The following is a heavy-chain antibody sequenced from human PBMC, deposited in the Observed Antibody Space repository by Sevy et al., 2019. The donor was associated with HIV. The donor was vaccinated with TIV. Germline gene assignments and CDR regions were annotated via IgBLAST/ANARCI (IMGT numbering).Heavy chain of an antibody. CDR3: ATVYGLRGYFDY. CDR1: GYTLTELS. V-gene: IGHV1-24*01. Sequence: ASVKVSCKVSGYTLTELSMHWVRQAPGKGLEWMGGFDPEDGETIYAQKFQGRVTMTEDTSTDKAYMELRSLGSEDTAVYYCATVYGLRGYFDYWGQGTLVTVSS. J-gene: IGHJ4*02. CDR2: FDPEDGET. D-gene: IGHD4-17*01.